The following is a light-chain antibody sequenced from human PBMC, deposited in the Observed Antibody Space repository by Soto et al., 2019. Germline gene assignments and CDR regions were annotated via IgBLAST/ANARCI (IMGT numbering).Light chain of an antibody. J-gene: IGKJ5*01. V-gene: IGKV1-39*01. CDR1: QSINNY. CDR2: AAS. CDR3: QQSYRTPT. Sequence: DIQMTQSPSSLSAPVGDRVTITCRASQSINNYLNWYKQKPGKAPKLLIYAASTLQGGVPSRFSGSGSGTDFTLTIRSLKPEDFATEYCQQSYRTPTFGQGTRLEIK.